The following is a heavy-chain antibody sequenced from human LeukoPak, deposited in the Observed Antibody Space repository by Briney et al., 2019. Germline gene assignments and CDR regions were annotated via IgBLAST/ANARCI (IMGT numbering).Heavy chain of an antibody. Sequence: ASVKVSCKASGFTFSNYGVSWVRQAPGQGLEWMGWINPSGGGTNYAQRFQGRVTLTSDTSISTAYMELSRLRSDDTAVYYCASHPLGVPTTYFDYWGQGTLVTVSS. D-gene: IGHD5-12*01. CDR1: GFTFSNYG. V-gene: IGHV1-2*02. J-gene: IGHJ4*02. CDR2: INPSGGGT. CDR3: ASHPLGVPTTYFDY.